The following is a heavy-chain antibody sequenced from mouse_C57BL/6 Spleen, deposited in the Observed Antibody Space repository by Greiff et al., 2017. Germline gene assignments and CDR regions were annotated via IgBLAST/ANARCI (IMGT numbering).Heavy chain of an antibody. V-gene: IGHV14-3*01. CDR1: GFNIKNTY. CDR2: IDPANGNT. CDR3: ARRAIYYDYDEGVYFDY. J-gene: IGHJ2*01. Sequence: EVKLVESVAELVRPGASVKLSCTASGFNIKNTYMHWVKQRPEQGLEWIGRIDPANGNTKYAPKFQGKATITADTSSNTAYLQLSSLTSEDTAIYYCARRAIYYDYDEGVYFDYWGQGTTLTVSS. D-gene: IGHD2-4*01.